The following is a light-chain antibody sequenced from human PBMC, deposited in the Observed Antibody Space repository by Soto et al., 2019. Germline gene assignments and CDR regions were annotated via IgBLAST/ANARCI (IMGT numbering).Light chain of an antibody. Sequence: EIVMTQSPATLSVSPLERATVSCSSSQSVSSSYLAWYQQKPGQAPRLLIYRTSNRATGIPARFSGSGSGTDFTLTISSLEPEDFAVYYCQQRSNWPRTFGQGTKVDIK. J-gene: IGKJ1*01. CDR2: RTS. CDR1: QSVSSSY. V-gene: IGKV3D-20*02. CDR3: QQRSNWPRT.